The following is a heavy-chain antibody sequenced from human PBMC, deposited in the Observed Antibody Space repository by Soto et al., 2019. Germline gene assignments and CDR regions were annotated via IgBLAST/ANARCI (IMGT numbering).Heavy chain of an antibody. V-gene: IGHV4-34*01. CDR1: GGPFSGYS. D-gene: IGHD3-3*01. CDR3: ARGRYHDFSDYYYGMDV. J-gene: IGHJ6*02. Sequence: PSETLSLTCAVYGGPFSGYSWSWIHQPPGKGLEWIGEINHSGSTNYNPSLKSRVTISIDTSKNQLSLKLSSVTAADTAVYYCARGRYHDFSDYYYGMDVWGRGTAVTVSS. CDR2: INHSGST.